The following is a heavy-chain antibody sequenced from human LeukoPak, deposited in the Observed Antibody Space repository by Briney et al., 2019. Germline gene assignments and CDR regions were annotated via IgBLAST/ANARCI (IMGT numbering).Heavy chain of an antibody. CDR2: VYTTGST. V-gene: IGHV4-61*02. D-gene: IGHD3-9*01. CDR1: GGSISSGAYY. CDR3: XXXXXXXXVXXXXFEV. J-gene: IGHJ4*02. Sequence: XGGSISSGAYYWTWVRQPAGTGLEWIGRVYTTGSTNYSPSLSSRVTISIDTSKNEFSLKLKSVTAADTAVYYXXXXXXXXXVXXXXFEVWGXGXLVTVSS.